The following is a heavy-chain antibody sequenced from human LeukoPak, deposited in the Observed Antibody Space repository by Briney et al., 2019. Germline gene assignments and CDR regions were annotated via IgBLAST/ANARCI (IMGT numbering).Heavy chain of an antibody. CDR1: AYTFTSYG. J-gene: IGHJ4*02. CDR3: ARVPTVGYCSSTSCYTFDY. CDR2: ISAYNGNT. D-gene: IGHD2-2*02. Sequence: ASVKVSCKASAYTFTSYGISWVRQAPGQGLEWMGWISAYNGNTNYAQKLQGRVTMTTDTSTSTAYMELRSLRSDDTAVYYCARVPTVGYCSSTSCYTFDYWGQGTLVTVSS. V-gene: IGHV1-18*01.